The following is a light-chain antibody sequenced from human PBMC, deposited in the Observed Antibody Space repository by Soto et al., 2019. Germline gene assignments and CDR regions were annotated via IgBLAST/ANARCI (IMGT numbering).Light chain of an antibody. Sequence: QSALTQPASVSGSPGQSITISCTGTSSDVGGYKYDCWYQQHPGKAPKLMIYEVTNRPSGVSNRFSGSKSGNTASLTISALQAEDEADYYCSSYTSNTTLVVFGGGTQLTVL. J-gene: IGLJ3*02. CDR2: EVT. CDR3: SSYTSNTTLVV. CDR1: SSDVGGYKY. V-gene: IGLV2-14*01.